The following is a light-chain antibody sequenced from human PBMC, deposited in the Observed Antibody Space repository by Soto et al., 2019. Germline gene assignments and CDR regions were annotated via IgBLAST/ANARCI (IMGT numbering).Light chain of an antibody. Sequence: IVLTQSPGTLSLSPGERATLSCRASQSVSDSSLAWYHQKPGQAPRLLIYGASRRATGIPDTFSGSGSGTDFTLTIIRLEPEDFAVYYCQLYGDSPMYTFGQGTKLEIK. CDR3: QLYGDSPMYT. CDR2: GAS. J-gene: IGKJ2*01. CDR1: QSVSDSS. V-gene: IGKV3-20*01.